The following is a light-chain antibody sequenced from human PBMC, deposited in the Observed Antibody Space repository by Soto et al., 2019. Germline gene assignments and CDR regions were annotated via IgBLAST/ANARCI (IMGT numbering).Light chain of an antibody. CDR1: QSVSGSY. CDR2: GAS. CDR3: LLDYAYFWA. J-gene: IGKJ1*01. V-gene: IGKV3-20*01. Sequence: EIVLTQSPGTLSLSPVERATLSGMASQSVSGSYLAWYQQKPGQPPRLLIYGASSRATGIPDRFSGSGSGTDFTLTISSLQPEDFATYYCLLDYAYFWAFGQGTKVDIK.